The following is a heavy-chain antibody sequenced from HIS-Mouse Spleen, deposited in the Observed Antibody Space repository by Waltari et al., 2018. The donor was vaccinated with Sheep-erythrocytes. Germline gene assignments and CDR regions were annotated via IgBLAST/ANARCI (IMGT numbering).Heavy chain of an antibody. V-gene: IGHV3-21*01. J-gene: IGHJ4*02. Sequence: EVQLVESGGGLVKPGGSLRLSCAASGFTFSSYSMNWVRQAPGKGMEWVSSISSSSSYIYYADSVKGRFTISRDNAKNSLYLQMNSLRAEDTAVYYCSRVASGATFDYWGQGTLVTVSS. D-gene: IGHD1-26*01. CDR3: SRVASGATFDY. CDR1: GFTFSSYS. CDR2: ISSSSSYI.